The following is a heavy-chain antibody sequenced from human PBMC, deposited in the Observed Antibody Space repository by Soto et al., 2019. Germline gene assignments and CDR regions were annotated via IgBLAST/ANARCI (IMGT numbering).Heavy chain of an antibody. V-gene: IGHV1-69*12. CDR1: GGTFSSYA. CDR3: ARGLPRWYYGSGGYSYGMDV. Sequence: QVQLVQSGAEVKKPGSSVKVSCKASGGTFSSYAISWVRQAPGQGLEWMGGIIPIFGTANYAQKFQGRVTITANESTSTAYMELSSLRSEDTAVYYCARGLPRWYYGSGGYSYGMDVWGQGTTVTVSS. J-gene: IGHJ6*02. CDR2: IIPIFGTA. D-gene: IGHD3-10*01.